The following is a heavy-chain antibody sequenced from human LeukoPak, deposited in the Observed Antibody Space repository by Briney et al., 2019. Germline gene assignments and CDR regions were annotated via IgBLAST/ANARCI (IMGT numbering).Heavy chain of an antibody. V-gene: IGHV1-46*01. Sequence: GASVKVSCKASGYTFTSFYIHWVRQAPGQGLEWMGIFNPSGGRTSYAQKFQGRVTMTRDTSTSTVYMELSSLRFDDTAVYYCARDNSVGDTAWWFDPWGQGTLVTVSS. CDR3: ARDNSVGDTAWWFDP. J-gene: IGHJ5*02. CDR1: GYTFTSFY. D-gene: IGHD1-26*01. CDR2: FNPSGGRT.